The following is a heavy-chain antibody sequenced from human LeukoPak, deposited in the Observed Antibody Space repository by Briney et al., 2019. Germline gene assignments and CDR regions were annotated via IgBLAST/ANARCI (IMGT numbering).Heavy chain of an antibody. CDR1: GFTFSSSG. Sequence: GGSLRLSCAASGFTFSSSGMHWVRQAPGKGLEWVAFIWYDGSNKYSADFVKGRFSISRDNSKNTLYLQMNSLRAEDTALYYCAKGFTYGSNYFDFWGQGTLVTVSS. V-gene: IGHV3-30*02. J-gene: IGHJ4*02. CDR3: AKGFTYGSNYFDF. D-gene: IGHD3-10*01. CDR2: IWYDGSNK.